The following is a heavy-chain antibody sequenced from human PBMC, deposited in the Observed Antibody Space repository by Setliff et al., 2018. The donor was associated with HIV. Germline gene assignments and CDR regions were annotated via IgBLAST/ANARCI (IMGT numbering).Heavy chain of an antibody. CDR1: GFTFSSYS. V-gene: IGHV3-21*04. J-gene: IGHJ3*02. Sequence: PGGSLRLSCAASGFTFSSYSMNWVRQAPGKGLEWVSSISSSSSYIYYADSVKGRFTISRDNAKNSLYLQMNSLRAEDTAVYYCAKVFLFGIDVFDIWGQGTMVTVSS. D-gene: IGHD3-16*01. CDR2: ISSSSSYI. CDR3: AKVFLFGIDVFDI.